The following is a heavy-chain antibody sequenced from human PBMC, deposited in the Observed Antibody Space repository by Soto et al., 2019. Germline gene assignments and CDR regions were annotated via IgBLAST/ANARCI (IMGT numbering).Heavy chain of an antibody. V-gene: IGHV2-5*02. CDR2: IFGDAND. CDR3: AHSDDSCCYFDV. D-gene: IGHD1-1*01. Sequence: QITLKESGPTLVHPTQTLTLTCTFSGFSLTTSGEAVAWIRQPPGKALEWLALIFGDANDRYSPSLRNRLTIHQNAAASQVVLTITDSAPVDTCTYYCAHSDDSCCYFDVCCQGTLVTVSS. J-gene: IGHJ4*02. CDR1: GFSLTTSGEA.